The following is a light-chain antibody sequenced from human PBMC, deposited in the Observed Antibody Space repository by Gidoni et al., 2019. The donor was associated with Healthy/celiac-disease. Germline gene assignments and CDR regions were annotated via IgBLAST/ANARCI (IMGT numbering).Light chain of an antibody. J-gene: IGKJ1*01. CDR1: QGISSY. V-gene: IGKV1-8*01. Sequence: ALRMTQSPSSFSASTGDRVTITCRASQGISSYLAWYQQKPGKAPKLLIYAASPLQSGVPSRFSGSGSGTDFTLTISCLQSEDFATYYCQQYYSYPWTFGQGTKVEIK. CDR3: QQYYSYPWT. CDR2: AAS.